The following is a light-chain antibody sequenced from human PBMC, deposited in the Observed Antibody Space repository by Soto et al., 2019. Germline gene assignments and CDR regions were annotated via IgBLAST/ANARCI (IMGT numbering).Light chain of an antibody. CDR2: DNN. CDR3: GTWDSSLSAYV. V-gene: IGLV1-51*01. Sequence: VLTQPPSVSAAPGQKVTISCSGSSSNIGNNYVSWYQQLPGTAPKLLIYDNNKRPSGIPDRFSDSKSGTSATLGITGLQTGDEADYYCGTWDSSLSAYVFGTGTKVTVL. CDR1: SSNIGNNY. J-gene: IGLJ1*01.